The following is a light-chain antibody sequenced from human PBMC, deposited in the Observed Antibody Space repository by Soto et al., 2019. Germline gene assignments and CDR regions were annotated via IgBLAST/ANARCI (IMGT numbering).Light chain of an antibody. CDR1: SSDDGGYNY. V-gene: IGLV2-14*01. J-gene: IGLJ2*01. CDR2: EVS. Sequence: QSALTQPASVSGSPGQSITISCNGTSSDDGGYNYVSWYQQFPGTGPNLIIYEVSNRPSGVSNRFSGFKSGNTASLTIFGLQAGDEADYYCSSYSSTNTLVIFGGGTKLTVL. CDR3: SSYSSTNTLVI.